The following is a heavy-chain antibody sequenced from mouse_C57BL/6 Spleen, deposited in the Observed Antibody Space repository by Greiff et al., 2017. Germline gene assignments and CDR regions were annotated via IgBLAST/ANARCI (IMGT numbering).Heavy chain of an antibody. D-gene: IGHD1-1*01. Sequence: QVQLQQPGAELVKPGASVKLSCKASGYTFTSYWMQWVKHRPGQGLEWIGEIDPSDSYTNYNQKFKGKATLTVDTSSSTAYMQLSSLTSEDSAVYYCARITTVVASDYWGQGTTLTVSS. V-gene: IGHV1-50*01. CDR3: ARITTVVASDY. CDR1: GYTFTSYW. CDR2: IDPSDSYT. J-gene: IGHJ2*01.